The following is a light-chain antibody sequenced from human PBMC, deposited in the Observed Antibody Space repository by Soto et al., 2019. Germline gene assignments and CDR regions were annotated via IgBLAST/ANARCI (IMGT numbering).Light chain of an antibody. Sequence: DIQMTQSPSSVSASVGDRVTITCRASQGISSWLAWYQHKPGKAPILLIYAASILQSGVPSRFSGSGSGTDFTLTISNLQPEDFATYYCQQADSFPLTLGGGTKVEI. CDR1: QGISSW. CDR2: AAS. J-gene: IGKJ4*01. CDR3: QQADSFPLT. V-gene: IGKV1-12*01.